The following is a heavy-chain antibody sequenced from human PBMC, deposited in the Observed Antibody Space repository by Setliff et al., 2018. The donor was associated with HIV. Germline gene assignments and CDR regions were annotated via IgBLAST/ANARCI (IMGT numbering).Heavy chain of an antibody. CDR1: GGSLSGYY. CDR3: ARSKNQVVLPRRGAFDI. J-gene: IGHJ3*02. CDR2: IYPSGST. Sequence: PSETLSLTCAVYGGSLSGYYWSWPRQPPGKGLEWIGEIYPSGSTNYNPSLKSRVTISVDTSKNQFSLKLRSVTAADTAVYYCARSKNQVVLPRRGAFDIWGQGTLVTVSS. V-gene: IGHV4-34*01. D-gene: IGHD2-15*01.